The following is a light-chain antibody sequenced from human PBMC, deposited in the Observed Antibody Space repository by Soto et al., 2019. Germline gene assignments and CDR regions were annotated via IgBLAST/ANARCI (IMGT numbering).Light chain of an antibody. Sequence: DIQMTQSPSTLSASVGDRVTITCRASQSISSWLAWYQQKPGKAPKLLIYKASSLESGVPSRFSGSGSGTEFTLTNSRLQPDDFATKYSEKYNSYPFTFGPGTKVDIK. CDR3: EKYNSYPFT. J-gene: IGKJ3*01. V-gene: IGKV1-5*03. CDR1: QSISSW. CDR2: KAS.